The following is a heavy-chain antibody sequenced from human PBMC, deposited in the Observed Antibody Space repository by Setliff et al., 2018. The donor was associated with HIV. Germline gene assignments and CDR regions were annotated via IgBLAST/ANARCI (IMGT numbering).Heavy chain of an antibody. CDR1: GYTFTSYD. V-gene: IGHV1-18*01. CDR2: ISAYNGNT. D-gene: IGHD3-22*01. CDR3: AREIGDYYDSSGYYPPTDYYYGMDV. Sequence: EASVKVSCKASGYTFTSYDISWVRQAPGQGLEWMGRISAYNGNTNYAQKLQGRVTMTTDTSTSTAYMELRSLRSDDTAVYYCAREIGDYYDSSGYYPPTDYYYGMDVWGQGTTVTAP. J-gene: IGHJ6*02.